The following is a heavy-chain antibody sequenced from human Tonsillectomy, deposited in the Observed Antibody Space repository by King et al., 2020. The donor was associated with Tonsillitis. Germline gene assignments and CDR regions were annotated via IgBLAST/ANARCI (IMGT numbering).Heavy chain of an antibody. Sequence: VQLQQWGAGLLKPSETLSLTCAVYGGSFSGYYWSWIRQPPGKGLEWIGEINHSGITNYNPSLKSRVTVSVDTSKNQFSLKMSSVTAADTAVYYCARVTSSCYSLMDYWGQGTLVTVSS. J-gene: IGHJ4*02. V-gene: IGHV4-34*01. CDR2: INHSGIT. CDR1: GGSFSGYY. CDR3: ARVTSSCYSLMDY. D-gene: IGHD6-13*01.